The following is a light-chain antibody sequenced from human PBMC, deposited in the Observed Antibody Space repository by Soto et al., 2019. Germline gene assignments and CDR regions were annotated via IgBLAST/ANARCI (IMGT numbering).Light chain of an antibody. J-gene: IGKJ1*01. V-gene: IGKV3-15*01. CDR2: GAS. Sequence: EIVMTQSPATLSVSPGERATLSCRASQSVSSNLAWYQQKPGQAPRLLIYGASTRATGIPDRFSGSGSWTEFTLTISSLQSEDFAVYYCQQYNNWPAWTFGQGTKVEIK. CDR3: QQYNNWPAWT. CDR1: QSVSSN.